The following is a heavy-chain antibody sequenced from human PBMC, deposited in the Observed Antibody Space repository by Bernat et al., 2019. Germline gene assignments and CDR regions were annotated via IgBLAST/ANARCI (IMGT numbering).Heavy chain of an antibody. Sequence: QVQLQQWGAGLLKPSETLSLTCAVYGGSFSGYYWSWIRQPPGKGLEWIGEINHSGSTNYNPSLKSRVTISVDTSKNQFSLKLSSVTAADTAVYYCARGVSLRFLEWLSGWFDPWGQGTLVTVSS. CDR3: ARGVSLRFLEWLSGWFDP. D-gene: IGHD3-3*01. CDR2: INHSGST. CDR1: GGSFSGYY. J-gene: IGHJ5*02. V-gene: IGHV4-34*01.